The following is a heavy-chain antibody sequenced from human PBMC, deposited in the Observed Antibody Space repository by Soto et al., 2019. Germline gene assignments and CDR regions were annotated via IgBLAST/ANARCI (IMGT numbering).Heavy chain of an antibody. CDR3: ARGHIVVVTAIVYYYYGMDV. J-gene: IGHJ6*02. CDR1: GFTFSSYW. Sequence: GGSLRLSCAASGFTFSSYWMHWVRQAPGKGLVWVSRINSDGSSASYADSVKGRFTISRDNAKNTLYLQMNSLRAEDTAVYYCARGHIVVVTAIVYYYYGMDVWGQGTTVTVSS. CDR2: INSDGSSA. V-gene: IGHV3-74*01. D-gene: IGHD2-21*02.